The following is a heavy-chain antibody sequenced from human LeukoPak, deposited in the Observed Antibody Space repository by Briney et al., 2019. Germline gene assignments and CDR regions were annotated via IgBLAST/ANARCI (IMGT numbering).Heavy chain of an antibody. CDR3: ARHHRNIAARSPFDY. CDR2: IYYSGST. J-gene: IGHJ4*02. D-gene: IGHD6-6*01. Sequence: PSETLSLTCTVSGGSISSYNWSWIRQPPRKGLEWIGNIYYSGSTTYNPSLKSRVTISLDTSKNQFSLKLSSVTAADTAVYYCARHHRNIAARSPFDYWGQGTLVTVSS. CDR1: GGSISSYN. V-gene: IGHV4-59*08.